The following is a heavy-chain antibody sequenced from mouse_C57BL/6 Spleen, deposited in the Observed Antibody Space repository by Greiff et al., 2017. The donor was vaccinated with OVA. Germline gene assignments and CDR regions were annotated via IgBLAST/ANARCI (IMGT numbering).Heavy chain of an antibody. V-gene: IGHV1-50*01. CDR3: ARHGYLDY. Sequence: VQLQQPGAELVKPGASVKLSCKASGYTFTSYWMQWVKQRPGQGLEWIGEIDPSDSYTNYNQKFKGKATLTVDTSSSTAYMQLSSLTSEDSAVYYCARHGYLDYWGQGTTLTVSS. CDR2: IDPSDSYT. J-gene: IGHJ2*01. CDR1: GYTFTSYW.